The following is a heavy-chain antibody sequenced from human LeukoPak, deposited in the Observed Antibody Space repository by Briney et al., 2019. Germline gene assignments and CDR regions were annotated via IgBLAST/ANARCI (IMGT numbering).Heavy chain of an antibody. CDR3: ARGQRGYFDY. V-gene: IGHV4-59*01. CDR2: VFYSGST. Sequence: SETLSLTCTVSGGSISSYYWSWIRQPPGKGLEWIGYVFYSGSTNYNPSLKSRVTISVDTSKNHFSLKLSSVTAADTAVYYCARGQRGYFDYWGQGTLVTVSS. D-gene: IGHD1-1*01. CDR1: GGSISSYY. J-gene: IGHJ4*02.